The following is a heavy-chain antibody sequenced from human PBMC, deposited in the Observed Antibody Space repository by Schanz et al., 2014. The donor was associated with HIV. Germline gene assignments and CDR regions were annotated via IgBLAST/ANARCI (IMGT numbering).Heavy chain of an antibody. CDR3: AKGWRGYSISSWVDY. D-gene: IGHD6-6*01. CDR1: GFSFDTFG. CDR2: ISYDAVNK. Sequence: QVQLVESGGGVVQPGRSLRLSCAGSGFSFDTFGIHWVRQAPGKGLEWVAVISYDAVNKFYADSVQGRFTISRDDSKNTVSLQMDDLRDEDTAVYYCAKGWRGYSISSWVDYWGQGSLVTVSS. V-gene: IGHV3-30*18. J-gene: IGHJ4*02.